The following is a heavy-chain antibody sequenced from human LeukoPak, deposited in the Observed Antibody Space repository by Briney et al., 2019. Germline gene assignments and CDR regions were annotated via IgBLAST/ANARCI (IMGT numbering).Heavy chain of an antibody. J-gene: IGHJ4*02. CDR1: GFKVSSNY. D-gene: IGHD4-17*01. Sequence: PGGSLRLSCAASGFKVSSNYMSWVRQAPGKGLEWVAVISYDGSNKYYAESVKGRFTISRDNSKNTLCLQVNSLRAEDTAVYSCARDAYGDYYFDSWGQGTLVTVSS. CDR2: ISYDGSNK. V-gene: IGHV3-30-3*01. CDR3: ARDAYGDYYFDS.